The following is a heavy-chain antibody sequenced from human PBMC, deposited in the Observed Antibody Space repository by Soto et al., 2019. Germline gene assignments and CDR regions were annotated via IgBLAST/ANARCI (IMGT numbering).Heavy chain of an antibody. J-gene: IGHJ4*02. Sequence: QVHLQQWGAGLLKPSETLSLTCGVYGGSLRGSYWSWIRQPPGKALEWLGKVTHSGSTTFNPCLKSRVSVSVDTSDNQFSLKLTSVTAADTAVYYCARGHIPVYGPVPDYFDSWGQGTLVTVSS. V-gene: IGHV4-34*02. D-gene: IGHD2-21*01. CDR2: VTHSGST. CDR3: ARGHIPVYGPVPDYFDS. CDR1: GGSLRGSY.